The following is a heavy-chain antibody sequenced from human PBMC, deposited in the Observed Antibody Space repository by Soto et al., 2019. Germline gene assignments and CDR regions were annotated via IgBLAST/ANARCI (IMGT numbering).Heavy chain of an antibody. Sequence: GGSLRLSCAASGFTFSSYGMHWVRQAPGKGLEWVAVIWYDGSNKYYADSVKGRFTISRDNSKNTLYLQMNSLRAEDTAVYYCAREGKKNPRPNWFDPWGQGTLVTVSS. CDR3: AREGKKNPRPNWFDP. CDR2: IWYDGSNK. J-gene: IGHJ5*02. CDR1: GFTFSSYG. V-gene: IGHV3-33*01.